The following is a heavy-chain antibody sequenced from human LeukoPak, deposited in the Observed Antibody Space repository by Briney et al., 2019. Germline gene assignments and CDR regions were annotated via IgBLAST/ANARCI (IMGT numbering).Heavy chain of an antibody. J-gene: IGHJ4*02. V-gene: IGHV4-59*08. CDR1: GGSISSYY. CDR3: ARRTRPIDY. Sequence: SETLSLTCTVSGGSISSYYWSWIRQPPGKGLEWIGYIYYSGSTNYNPSLKSRVTISVDTSKNQFSLKLSSVTAADTAVYYCARRTRPIDYWGQGTLVTVSS. CDR2: IYYSGST.